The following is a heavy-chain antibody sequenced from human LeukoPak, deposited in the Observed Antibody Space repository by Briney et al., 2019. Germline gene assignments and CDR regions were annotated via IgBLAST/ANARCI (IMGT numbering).Heavy chain of an antibody. V-gene: IGHV4-30-4*08. CDR3: ARGGSSWYLVEY. J-gene: IGHJ4*02. Sequence: PSETLSLTCTVSGGSISSGDYYWSWIRQPPGKGLEWIGYIYYSGSTYYNPSLKSRVTISVDTSKNQFSLKLSSVTAADTAVYYCARGGSSWYLVEYWGQGTLATVSS. D-gene: IGHD6-13*01. CDR2: IYYSGST. CDR1: GGSISSGDYY.